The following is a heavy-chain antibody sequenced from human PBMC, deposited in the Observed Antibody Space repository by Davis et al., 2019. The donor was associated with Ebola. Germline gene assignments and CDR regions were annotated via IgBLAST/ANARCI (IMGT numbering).Heavy chain of an antibody. CDR2: INAGTGNR. CDR1: GYSFTVNA. V-gene: IGHV1-3*01. Sequence: ASVKVSCKASGYSFTVNAIHWVRQAPGQRLEWVGWINAGTGNRQYSEKLQGRVTITRDTSASTVYMEVSSLRSEDTAVYYCARDSYRGGWYSGMDYWGQGTPVTVSS. J-gene: IGHJ4*02. D-gene: IGHD6-19*01. CDR3: ARDSYRGGWYSGMDY.